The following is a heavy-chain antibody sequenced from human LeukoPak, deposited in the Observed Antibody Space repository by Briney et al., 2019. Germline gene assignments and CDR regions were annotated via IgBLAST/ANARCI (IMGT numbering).Heavy chain of an antibody. V-gene: IGHV3-7*01. D-gene: IGHD2-2*01. CDR1: KFTFSDYS. Sequence: GGSLGLSCAASKFTFSDYSMNWVRQAPGKGLEWVAKMNEYGSEIFYVDSVKGRFTISRDNGKNSLYLQMNRLRAEDTAVYYCARPRGCGSSRCNNFDYWGQGTLVTVSS. CDR2: MNEYGSEI. J-gene: IGHJ4*02. CDR3: ARPRGCGSSRCNNFDY.